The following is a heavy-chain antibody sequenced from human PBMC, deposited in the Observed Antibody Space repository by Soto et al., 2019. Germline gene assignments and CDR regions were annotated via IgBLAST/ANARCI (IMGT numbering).Heavy chain of an antibody. D-gene: IGHD1-26*01. CDR2: IIPILATP. CDR1: GGAFINFS. J-gene: IGHJ4*02. CDR3: ARDHSLVGGTYYFDY. V-gene: IGHV1-69*13. Sequence: SVKVSCKASGGAFINFSISWLRQAPGQGLEWMGGIIPILATPKYAQKFQGRVTITADESTSTTYMEVSSLRSEDTAVYYCARDHSLVGGTYYFDYWGQGTLVTVSS.